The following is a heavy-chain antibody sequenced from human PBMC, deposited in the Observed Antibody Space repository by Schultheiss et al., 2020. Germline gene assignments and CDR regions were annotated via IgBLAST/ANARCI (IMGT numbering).Heavy chain of an antibody. D-gene: IGHD1-7*01. V-gene: IGHV4-39*07. CDR3: ARGAGTTLCNWFDP. Sequence: SETMSLTCTVSGGSISSSSYYWGWIRQPPGKGLEWIGEINHSGSTNYNPSLKSRVTISVDTSKNQFSLKLSSVTAADTAVYYCARGAGTTLCNWFDPWGQGTLVTGS. CDR2: INHSGST. CDR1: GGSISSSSYY. J-gene: IGHJ5*02.